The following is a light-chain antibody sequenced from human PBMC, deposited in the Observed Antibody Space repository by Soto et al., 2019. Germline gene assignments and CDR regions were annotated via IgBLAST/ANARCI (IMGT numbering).Light chain of an antibody. CDR1: QTISTY. CDR3: QQSLTIPYI. V-gene: IGKV1-39*01. CDR2: AES. Sequence: DSQMTQSPSSLSASVGDRVISTCRASQTISTYLNWYQQKPGKAPKLLIYAESGLQSGVPSRFSGSGSGADFTLTISSLQPEDFATYYCQQSLTIPYIFGQGTKLEIK. J-gene: IGKJ2*01.